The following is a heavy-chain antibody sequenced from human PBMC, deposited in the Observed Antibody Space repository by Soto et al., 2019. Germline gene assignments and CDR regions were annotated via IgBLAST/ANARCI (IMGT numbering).Heavy chain of an antibody. V-gene: IGHV1-18*01. CDR3: ARIEYSSSSRKFCF. CDR1: GYTFTVYG. D-gene: IGHD6-6*01. CDR2: ISAYNGNT. Sequence: DSVKISCKASGYTFTVYGMSGVRQAPGQGLEWVGWISAYNGNTNYAQKLQGRVTMTTDTSTSTPYMERRSLRSDDTAVYYCARIEYSSSSRKFCFWGQGTLVTVSS. J-gene: IGHJ4*02.